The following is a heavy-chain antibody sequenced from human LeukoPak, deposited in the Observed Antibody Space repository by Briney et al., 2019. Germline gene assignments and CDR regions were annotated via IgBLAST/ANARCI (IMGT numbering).Heavy chain of an antibody. D-gene: IGHD2-15*01. CDR3: ATYCSGGSCYPG. J-gene: IGHJ4*02. V-gene: IGHV3-30-3*01. CDR1: GFTFSSYA. Sequence: GGSLRLSCAASGFTFSSYAMHWVRQAPGKGLEWVAVISYDGSNKYYADPVKGRFTISRDNSKNTLYLQMNSLRAEDTAVYYCATYCSGGSCYPGWGQGTLVTVSS. CDR2: ISYDGSNK.